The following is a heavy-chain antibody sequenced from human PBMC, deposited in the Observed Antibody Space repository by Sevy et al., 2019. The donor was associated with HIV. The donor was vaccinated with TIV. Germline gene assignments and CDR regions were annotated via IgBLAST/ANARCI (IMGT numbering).Heavy chain of an antibody. CDR3: AGENAWGRGYS. V-gene: IGHV4-59*08. CDR2: IYYNGHV. D-gene: IGHD1-26*01. CDR1: GGSITSLY. Sequence: SETLSLTCTVSGGSITSLYWNWTRQPPGKGLEWIVNIYYNGHVNYNPSLKSRVNLSLDTSKNQFSLRLSSVTAADTAMYYCAGENAWGRGYSWGQGTLVTVSS. J-gene: IGHJ4*02.